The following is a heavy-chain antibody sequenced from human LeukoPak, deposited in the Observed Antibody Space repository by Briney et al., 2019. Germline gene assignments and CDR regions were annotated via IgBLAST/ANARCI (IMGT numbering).Heavy chain of an antibody. CDR2: ICSCSSYT. CDR1: GFTFSDYY. CDR3: ARDGMRYSSSWYPNWFDP. Sequence: GGSLRLSCAASGFTFSDYYMIWIPEAPGKGLEGVSYICSCSSYTNYADSVKGRFTISKDNAKNSLYMQMTRRSAEDRAVYYCARDGMRYSSSWYPNWFDPWGQGTLVTVSS. D-gene: IGHD6-13*01. J-gene: IGHJ5*02. V-gene: IGHV3-11*05.